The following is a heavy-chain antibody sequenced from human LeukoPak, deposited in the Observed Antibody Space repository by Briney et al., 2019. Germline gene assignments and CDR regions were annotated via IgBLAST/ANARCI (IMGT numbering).Heavy chain of an antibody. Sequence: ASVKVSFKASGYTFTSYAMNWVRQAPGQGREWMGWINTNTGNPTYAQGFTGRFVFSLDTSVSTAYLQISSLKAEDTAVYYCAREGAARHFDYWGQGTLVTVSS. V-gene: IGHV7-4-1*02. J-gene: IGHJ4*02. D-gene: IGHD6-6*01. CDR2: INTNTGNP. CDR1: GYTFTSYA. CDR3: AREGAARHFDY.